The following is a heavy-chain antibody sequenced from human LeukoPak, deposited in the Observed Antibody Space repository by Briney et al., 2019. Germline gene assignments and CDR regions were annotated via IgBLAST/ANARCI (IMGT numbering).Heavy chain of an antibody. J-gene: IGHJ4*02. D-gene: IGHD6-13*01. CDR2: IYYSGST. CDR1: GGSISSYY. Sequence: SETLSLTCTVSGGSISSYYWSWIRQPPGKGLEWIGYIYYSGSTNYNPSLKSRVIISVDTSKNQFSLRLSSVTAADTAVYYCARAIAAAPDYWGQGTLVTVSS. CDR3: ARAIAAAPDY. V-gene: IGHV4-59*08.